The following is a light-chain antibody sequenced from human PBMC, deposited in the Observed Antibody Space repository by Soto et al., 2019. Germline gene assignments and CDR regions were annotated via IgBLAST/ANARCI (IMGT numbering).Light chain of an antibody. V-gene: IGKV1-12*01. CDR2: AAS. Sequence: DIQMTQSPSSVSASVGDRVTITCRASQCISSGIAWYQQKPGKAPKLLLYAASSWQSGVPSRFSGSGSGTDFALTISSLQPEDFAPYSWQQVNSFPPTLGGGTKVEIK. CDR1: QCISSG. J-gene: IGKJ4*01. CDR3: QQVNSFPPT.